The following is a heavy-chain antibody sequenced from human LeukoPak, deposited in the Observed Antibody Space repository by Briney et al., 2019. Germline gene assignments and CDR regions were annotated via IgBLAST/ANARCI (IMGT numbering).Heavy chain of an antibody. J-gene: IGHJ4*02. CDR1: GFTFSSYA. CDR2: ISYDGSNK. V-gene: IGHV3-30*04. Sequence: GRSLRLSCAASGFTFSSYAMYWVRQAPGKGLEWVAVISYDGSNKYYADSVKGRFTISRDNSKNTLYLQMNSLRAEDTAVYYCARDHIEATIALDYWGQGTLVTVSS. CDR3: ARDHIEATIALDY. D-gene: IGHD5-12*01.